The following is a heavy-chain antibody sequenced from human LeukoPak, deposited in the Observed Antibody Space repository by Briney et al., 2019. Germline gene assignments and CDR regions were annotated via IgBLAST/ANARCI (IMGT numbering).Heavy chain of an antibody. D-gene: IGHD6-19*01. CDR1: GGSISSCY. CDR3: ARGPRSSDWYSIDY. V-gene: IGHV4-4*07. CDR2: IYSSGNT. Sequence: SETLSLTCIVSGGSISSCYWSWMRQPAGKGLEWIGRIYSSGNTNYNPSLKSRVTMSVDTSKNQFSLNLSSVTAADTAVYYCARGPRSSDWYSIDYWGQGTLVTVSS. J-gene: IGHJ4*02.